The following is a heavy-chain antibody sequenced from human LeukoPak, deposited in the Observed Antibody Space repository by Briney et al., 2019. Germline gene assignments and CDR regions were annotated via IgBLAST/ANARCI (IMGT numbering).Heavy chain of an antibody. CDR2: IYPGDSDT. Sequence: GESLKISCKGSGYSFTSYWIGWVRQMPGKDLEWMGIIYPGDSDTRYSPSFQGQVTISAHKSISTAYLQSSKLKALDTAKDYLSKPLRGGAAAYFDYWGQGTLVTVSS. CDR1: GYSFTSYW. V-gene: IGHV5-51*01. J-gene: IGHJ4*02. D-gene: IGHD3-16*01. CDR3: SKPLRGGAAAYFDY.